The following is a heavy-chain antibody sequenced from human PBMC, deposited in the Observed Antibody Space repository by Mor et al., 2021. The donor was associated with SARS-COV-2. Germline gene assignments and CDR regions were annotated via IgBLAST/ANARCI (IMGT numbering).Heavy chain of an antibody. J-gene: IGHJ4*02. Sequence: GLEWVSGISGRDGSTSYTDSVKGRFIVSRDNSKNTLYLQMNSLRVEDTALYYCAKRSGDSAHLDYWGQGTL. V-gene: IGHV3-23*01. CDR2: ISGRDGST. D-gene: IGHD1-26*01. CDR3: AKRSGDSAHLDY.